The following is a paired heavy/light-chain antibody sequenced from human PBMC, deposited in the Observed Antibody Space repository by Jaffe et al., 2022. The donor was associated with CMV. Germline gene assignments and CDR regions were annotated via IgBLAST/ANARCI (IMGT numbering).Light chain of an antibody. CDR2: HDS. CDR1: KLGKTY. V-gene: IGLV3-1*01. Sequence: SYELTQPPSVSVSPGQTAKITCSGDKLGKTYTFWYQQRPGQSPVLVIFHDSKRPSGIPERFSGSSSGNTATLTISGTQAMDEADYYCQAWDSSVVFGGGTKLTVL. J-gene: IGLJ3*02. CDR3: QAWDSSVV.
Heavy chain of an antibody. Sequence: EVQLVESGGGLVQPGGSLRLSCAASGITFSTYWMTWVRQAPGKGLEWLANINEDGSDKSYVDSVKGRFTISRDNAKNSLYLQMNSLSAEDTAVYYCARLKYCSGGGCPTTYYYMDVWGKGTTVTVSS. CDR1: GITFSTYW. J-gene: IGHJ6*03. CDR3: ARLKYCSGGGCPTTYYYMDV. D-gene: IGHD2-15*01. CDR2: INEDGSDK. V-gene: IGHV3-7*03.